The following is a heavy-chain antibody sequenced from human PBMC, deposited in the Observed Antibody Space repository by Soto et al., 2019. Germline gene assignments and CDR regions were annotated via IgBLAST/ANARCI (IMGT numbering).Heavy chain of an antibody. CDR3: ARRQSSTNAFDI. V-gene: IGHV3-48*01. J-gene: IGHJ3*02. CDR1: GFTFSTFS. CDR2: ISGSSSTR. Sequence: GGSLRLSCAASGFTFSTFSMNWVRQAPGGGLEWVSYISGSSSTRYYAGSVKGRFTISRDNGENSLYLQMNGLRAEDTAVYYCARRQSSTNAFDIWGQGTMVTVSS.